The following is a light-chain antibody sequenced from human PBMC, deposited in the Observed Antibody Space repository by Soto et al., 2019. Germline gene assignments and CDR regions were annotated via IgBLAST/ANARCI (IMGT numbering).Light chain of an antibody. J-gene: IGLJ2*01. V-gene: IGLV2-18*02. Sequence: QSALTQPPSVSGSPGQSVTISCTGTTGDIGSYNRVSWYQQPPGTVPKVMIYEVSNRPSGVPERFSGSKSGNTASLTISGLQAEDEADYYCSSFTNNSTVVFGGGTKLTVL. CDR2: EVS. CDR1: TGDIGSYNR. CDR3: SSFTNNSTVV.